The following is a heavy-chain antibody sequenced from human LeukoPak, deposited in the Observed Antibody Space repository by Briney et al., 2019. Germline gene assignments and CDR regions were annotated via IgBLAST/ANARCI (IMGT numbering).Heavy chain of an antibody. Sequence: SETLSLTCTVSGGSISSGSYYWSWIRQPAGKGLEWIGRIYTSGSTNYNPSLKSRVTISVDTSKNQFSLKLSSVTAADTAVYYCARQRRSITMVRGVNYYMDVWGKGTTVTVSS. CDR1: GGSISSGSYY. V-gene: IGHV4-61*02. D-gene: IGHD3-10*01. J-gene: IGHJ6*03. CDR3: ARQRRSITMVRGVNYYMDV. CDR2: IYTSGST.